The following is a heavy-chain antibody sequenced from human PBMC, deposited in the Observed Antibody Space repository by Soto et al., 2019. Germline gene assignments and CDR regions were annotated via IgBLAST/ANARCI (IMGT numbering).Heavy chain of an antibody. CDR1: GGTFSTYV. CDR3: ARGRIAGAATDFYYYGMDV. D-gene: IGHD1-26*01. CDR2: IIPVFATT. V-gene: IGHV1-69*12. Sequence: QVQLVQSGAEVKKPGSSVKVSCKASGGTFSTYVISWVRQAPGQGLEWMGGIIPVFATTNYAQKFQGSVTITADESMRTGYTELNSLRSEDTAVYYWARGRIAGAATDFYYYGMDVWGQGTSVTVSS. J-gene: IGHJ6*02.